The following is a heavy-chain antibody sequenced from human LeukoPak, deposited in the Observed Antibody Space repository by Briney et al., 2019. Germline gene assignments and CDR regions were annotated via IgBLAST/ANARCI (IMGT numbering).Heavy chain of an antibody. Sequence: SETLSLTCTVSGGSISSYYWSWIRQPPGKGLGWIGYIYYSGSTNYNPSLKSRVTISVDTSKNQFSLKLSSVTAADTAVYYCARGRDYGDSRDLNKYYFDYWGQGTLVTVSS. CDR3: ARGRDYGDSRDLNKYYFDY. J-gene: IGHJ4*02. V-gene: IGHV4-59*12. CDR2: IYYSGST. CDR1: GGSISSYY. D-gene: IGHD4-17*01.